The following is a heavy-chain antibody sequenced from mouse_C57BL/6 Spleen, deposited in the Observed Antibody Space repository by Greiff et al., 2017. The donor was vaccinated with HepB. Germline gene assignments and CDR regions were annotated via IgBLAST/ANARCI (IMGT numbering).Heavy chain of an antibody. V-gene: IGHV5-4*01. D-gene: IGHD1-1*01. J-gene: IGHJ4*01. CDR1: GFTFSSYA. CDR2: ISDGGSYT. Sequence: EVNLVESGGGLVKPGGSLKLSCAASGFTFSSYAMSWVRQTPEKRLEWVATISDGGSYTYYPDNVKGRFTISRDNAKNNLYLQMSHLKSEDTAMYYWARDPYYYGSSYAMDYWGQGTSVTVSS. CDR3: ARDPYYYGSSYAMDY.